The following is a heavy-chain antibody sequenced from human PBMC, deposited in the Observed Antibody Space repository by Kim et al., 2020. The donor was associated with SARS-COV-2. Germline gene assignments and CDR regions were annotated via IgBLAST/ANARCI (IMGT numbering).Heavy chain of an antibody. J-gene: IGHJ3*02. CDR3: ARGNIVVPPGAFDI. Sequence: NPSLTSRGTISVDTSKNQFSLKLSSVTAADTAVYYCARGNIVVPPGAFDIWGQGTMVTVSS. D-gene: IGHD2-15*01. V-gene: IGHV4-34*01.